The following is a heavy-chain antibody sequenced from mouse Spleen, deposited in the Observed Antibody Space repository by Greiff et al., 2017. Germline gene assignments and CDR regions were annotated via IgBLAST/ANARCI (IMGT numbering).Heavy chain of an antibody. J-gene: IGHJ4*01. D-gene: IGHD1-1*01. CDR3: ASSYYGSSYDYAMDY. Sequence: QVHVKQSGPGLVAPSQSLSITCTVSGFSLTSYGVDWVRQSPGKGLEWLGVIWGGGSTNYNSALKSRLSISKDNSKSQVFLKMNSLQTDDTAMYYCASSYYGSSYDYAMDYWGQGTSVTVSS. V-gene: IGHV2-6*01. CDR1: GFSLTSYG. CDR2: IWGGGST.